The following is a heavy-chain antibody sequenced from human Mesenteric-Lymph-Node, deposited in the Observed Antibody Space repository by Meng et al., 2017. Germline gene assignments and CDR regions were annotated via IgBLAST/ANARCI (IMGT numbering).Heavy chain of an antibody. V-gene: IGHV3-11*01. CDR2: ISRSGSDI. CDR3: ARAYSGYVANWFDP. D-gene: IGHD5-12*01. Sequence: GGSLKISCAASGFTFSDYYMSWIRQAPGKGLEWVSYISRSGSDIYYADSVKGRFTISRDNTKNSLYLQLNSLRAEDTAVYYCARAYSGYVANWFDPWGQGTLVTVSS. CDR1: GFTFSDYY. J-gene: IGHJ5*02.